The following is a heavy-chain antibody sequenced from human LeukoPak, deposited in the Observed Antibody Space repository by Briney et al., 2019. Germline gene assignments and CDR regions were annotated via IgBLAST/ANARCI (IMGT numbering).Heavy chain of an antibody. J-gene: IGHJ4*02. V-gene: IGHV1-2*02. CDR1: GFTFTGYY. CDR2: INPNSGGT. CDR3: ARDESSGWYYFDY. D-gene: IGHD6-19*01. Sequence: ASVKVSCKASGFTFTGYYMHWVRQVPGQGLEWMGWINPNSGGTNYAQKFQGRVTMTRDTSISTAYMELSRLRSDDTAVYYCARDESSGWYYFDYWGQGTLVTVSS.